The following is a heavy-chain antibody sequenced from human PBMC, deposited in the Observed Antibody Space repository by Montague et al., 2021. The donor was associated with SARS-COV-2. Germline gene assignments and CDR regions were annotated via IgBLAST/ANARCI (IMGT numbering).Heavy chain of an antibody. CDR2: IYYSGST. CDR3: ARRPYYYDSSGHFDP. J-gene: IGHJ5*02. V-gene: IGHV4-39*07. D-gene: IGHD3-22*01. Sequence: SETLSLTCTVSGGSISSSTYYWGWIRQPPGKGLEWIASIYYSGSTYFNPSLKSRVAISIDTSKNQFSLKLSSVTAADTAVYYCARRPYYYDSSGHFDPWGQGVLVTVSS. CDR1: GGSISSSTYY.